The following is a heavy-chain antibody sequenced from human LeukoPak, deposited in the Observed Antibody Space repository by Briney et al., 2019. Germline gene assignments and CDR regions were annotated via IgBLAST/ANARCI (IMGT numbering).Heavy chain of an antibody. CDR2: ISGGGGST. V-gene: IGHV3-23*01. CDR1: GFTFTSYS. D-gene: IGHD6-6*01. Sequence: GGSLRLSCAASGFTFTSYSMNWVRQAPGKGLEWVSTISGGGGSTYYADSVKGRFTISRDNSKNTLYLQMNSLRAEDTAVYYCARLVHYWGQGTLVTVSS. CDR3: ARLVHY. J-gene: IGHJ4*02.